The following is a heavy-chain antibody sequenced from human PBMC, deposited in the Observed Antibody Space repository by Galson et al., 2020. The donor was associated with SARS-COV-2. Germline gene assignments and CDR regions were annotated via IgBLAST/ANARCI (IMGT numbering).Heavy chain of an antibody. Sequence: GGYLRLSCAASGFTFSNYVMHWVRQAPGKGPEWVAVISSDGSISFYADYLKGRFTISRDNSKRTLYLQMNSLRAEDTAVYYCARGGEWELPYYVDYWGQGTLVTGSS. D-gene: IGHD1-26*01. CDR1: GFTFSNYV. J-gene: IGHJ4*02. CDR3: ARGGEWELPYYVDY. V-gene: IGHV3-30*04. CDR2: ISSDGSIS.